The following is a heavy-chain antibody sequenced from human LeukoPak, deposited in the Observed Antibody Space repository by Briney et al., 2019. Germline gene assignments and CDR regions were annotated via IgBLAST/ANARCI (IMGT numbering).Heavy chain of an antibody. CDR2: ISSSSSYI. D-gene: IGHD3-10*01. CDR1: GFTFSSFG. CDR3: ARGGEYYGSGSYFPSDY. Sequence: GGSLRLSCAASGFTFSSFGMNWVRQAPGKGLEWVSSISSSSSYIYYADSVKGRFTISRDNAKNSLYLQMNSLRAEDTAVYYCARGGEYYGSGSYFPSDYWGQGTLVTVSS. J-gene: IGHJ4*02. V-gene: IGHV3-21*01.